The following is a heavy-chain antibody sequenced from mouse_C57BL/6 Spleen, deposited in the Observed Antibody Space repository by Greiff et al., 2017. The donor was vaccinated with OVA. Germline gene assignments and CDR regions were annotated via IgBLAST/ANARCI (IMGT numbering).Heavy chain of an antibody. V-gene: IGHV3-1*01. CDR3: ARGGGLRRDAMDY. CDR1: GYSITSGYD. CDR2: ISYSGST. D-gene: IGHD2-2*01. J-gene: IGHJ4*01. Sequence: VQLQQSGPGMVKPSQSLSLTCTVTGYSITSGYDWHWIRHFPGNKLEWMGYISYSGSTNYNPSLKSRISITHDTSKNHFFLKLNSVTTEDTATYYCARGGGLRRDAMDYWGQGTSVTVSS.